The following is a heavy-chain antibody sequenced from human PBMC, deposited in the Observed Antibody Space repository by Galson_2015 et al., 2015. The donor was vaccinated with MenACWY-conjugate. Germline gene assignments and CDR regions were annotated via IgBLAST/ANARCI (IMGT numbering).Heavy chain of an antibody. D-gene: IGHD6-19*01. CDR1: GFTFSSYA. Sequence: SLRLSCAASGFTFSSYAMNWVRQAPGKGLEWVSGISGRGGSTYYADSVKGRFTTSRDNSKSTLYLQMNSLRAEDTALYYCAKDRSVIAVADGWYFDLWGRGTLVTVSS. CDR3: AKDRSVIAVADGWYFDL. CDR2: ISGRGGST. V-gene: IGHV3-23*01. J-gene: IGHJ2*01.